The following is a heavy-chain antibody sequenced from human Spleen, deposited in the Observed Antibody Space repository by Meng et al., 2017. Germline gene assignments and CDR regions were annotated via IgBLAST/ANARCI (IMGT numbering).Heavy chain of an antibody. CDR3: ARGPRGIVVVPAAPGRYYYGMDV. CDR2: INHSGST. D-gene: IGHD2-2*01. V-gene: IGHV4-34*01. Sequence: SETLSLTCAVYGGSFSGYYWSWIRQPPGKGLEWIGEINHSGSTNYNPSLKSRVTISVDTSKNQFSLKLSSVTAADTAVYYCARGPRGIVVVPAAPGRYYYGMDVWGQGTTVTVSS. CDR1: GGSFSGYY. J-gene: IGHJ6*02.